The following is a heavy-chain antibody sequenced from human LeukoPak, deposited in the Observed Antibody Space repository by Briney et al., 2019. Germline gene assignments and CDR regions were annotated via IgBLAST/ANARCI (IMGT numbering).Heavy chain of an antibody. CDR1: GFTFSSYA. J-gene: IGHJ5*02. D-gene: IGHD3-9*01. Sequence: GGSLRLSCAASGFTFSSYAMSWVRQAPGKGLEWVSAISGNGGSTYYADSVKGRFTISRDNSKNTLYLQMNSLRAEDTAVYYCAKQTYYDILTGYYSWFDPWGQGTLVTVSS. CDR2: ISGNGGST. CDR3: AKQTYYDILTGYYSWFDP. V-gene: IGHV3-23*01.